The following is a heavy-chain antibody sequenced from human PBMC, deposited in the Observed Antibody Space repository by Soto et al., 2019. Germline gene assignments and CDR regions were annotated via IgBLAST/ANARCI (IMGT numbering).Heavy chain of an antibody. CDR3: ARGVHYDLLSSQQNWYFDL. J-gene: IGHJ2*01. CDR2: ISYDGNKK. Sequence: QVQLVESGGGVVQPGMSLRLSCAASGFTFNDYPMNWVRQAPGKGLEWVTLISYDGNKKYYADSVKGRFAISRDTSKNTLYLQMNSLRAEDTAVYYCARGVHYDLLSSQQNWYFDLWGRGTLVTVSS. CDR1: GFTFNDYP. D-gene: IGHD3-3*01. V-gene: IGHV3-30*09.